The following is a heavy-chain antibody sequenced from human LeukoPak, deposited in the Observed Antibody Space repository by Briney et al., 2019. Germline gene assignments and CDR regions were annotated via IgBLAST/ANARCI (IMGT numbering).Heavy chain of an antibody. Sequence: GGSLRLSCTASGFTFSSYNMNWVRQAPGKGLEWVSYISSSSSTMYYADSVKGRFTISRDNAKKSVYLHMRSLRAEDTALYYCARLSAYYYGSYFYYYMDVWGKGTTVTVSS. CDR2: ISSSSSTM. J-gene: IGHJ6*03. V-gene: IGHV3-48*04. CDR1: GFTFSSYN. CDR3: ARLSAYYYGSYFYYYMDV. D-gene: IGHD3-10*01.